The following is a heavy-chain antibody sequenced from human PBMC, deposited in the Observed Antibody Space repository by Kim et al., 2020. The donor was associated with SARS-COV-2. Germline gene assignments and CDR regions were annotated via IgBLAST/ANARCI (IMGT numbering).Heavy chain of an antibody. V-gene: IGHV3-64D*09. CDR3: VKGQDYGSGM. D-gene: IGHD3-10*01. CDR2: ST. Sequence: STYYADSVKGRFTISRDNSKNTLYLQMSSLRAEDTAVYYCVKGQDYGSGMWGQGTLVTVSS. J-gene: IGHJ4*02.